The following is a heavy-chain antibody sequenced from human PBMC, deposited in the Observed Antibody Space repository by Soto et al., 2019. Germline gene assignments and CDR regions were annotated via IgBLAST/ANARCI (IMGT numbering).Heavy chain of an antibody. V-gene: IGHV1-46*01. CDR3: ARVRRYSSRWSRPIDY. CDR1: GYTFTSYY. Sequence: ASVKVSCKASGYTFTSYYMHWVRQAPGQGLEWMGIINPSGGSTSYAQKFQGRVTMTRDTSTSTVYMELSSLRSEDTAVYYCARVRRYSSRWSRPIDYWGQGTLVTVSS. J-gene: IGHJ4*02. D-gene: IGHD6-19*01. CDR2: INPSGGST.